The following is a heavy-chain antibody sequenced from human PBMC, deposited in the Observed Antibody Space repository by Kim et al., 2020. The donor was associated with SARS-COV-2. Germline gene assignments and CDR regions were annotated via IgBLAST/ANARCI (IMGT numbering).Heavy chain of an antibody. CDR1: GFIFSRFA. V-gene: IGHV3-23*01. CDR2: IRARDDNA. D-gene: IGHD3-10*01. Sequence: GGSLRLSCAASGFIFSRFAMAWVRQPPGKGPEWVSIIRARDDNAYYADFVKGRFTISRDNSNNTLFLQMNDLRADDTAIYYCAKVSVADGEYYFDFWAQGTLVTLS. J-gene: IGHJ4*02. CDR3: AKVSVADGEYYFDF.